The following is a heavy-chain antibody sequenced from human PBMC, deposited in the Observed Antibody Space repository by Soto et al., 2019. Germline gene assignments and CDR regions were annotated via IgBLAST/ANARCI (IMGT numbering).Heavy chain of an antibody. V-gene: IGHV4-59*01. J-gene: IGHJ3*02. Sequence: QVQLQESGPGLVRPSETLSLSCSVSGDSISNYYWNWIRQPPGKGLEWIGYIYYTGSTDYNPSLKSRVTISVDTSKTQFSLTLSSVTAADTAVYYCTRASGNYYWGASDIWGQGTMVTVSS. CDR3: TRASGNYYWGASDI. CDR2: IYYTGST. CDR1: GDSISNYY. D-gene: IGHD1-26*01.